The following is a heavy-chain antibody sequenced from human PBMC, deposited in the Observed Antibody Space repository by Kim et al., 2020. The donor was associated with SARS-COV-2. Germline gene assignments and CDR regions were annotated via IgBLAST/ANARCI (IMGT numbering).Heavy chain of an antibody. J-gene: IGHJ6*02. Sequence: SETPSLTCTVSGGSISSGSYYWSWIRQPAGKGLEWIGRIYTSGSTNYNPSLKSRVTISVDTSKNQFSLKLSSVTAADTAVYYCARGYSSSPASYYGMDVWSQGTTVTVSS. D-gene: IGHD6-13*01. V-gene: IGHV4-61*02. CDR1: GGSISSGSYY. CDR2: IYTSGST. CDR3: ARGYSSSPASYYGMDV.